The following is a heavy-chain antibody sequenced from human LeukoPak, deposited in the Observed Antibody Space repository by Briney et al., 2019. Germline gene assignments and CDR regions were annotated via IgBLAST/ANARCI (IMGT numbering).Heavy chain of an antibody. D-gene: IGHD4-17*01. CDR1: GFTFSTFA. V-gene: IGHV3-30-3*01. CDR2: ISYDGSKG. J-gene: IGHJ5*02. CDR3: ARGAVTTSWFDP. Sequence: PGGSLRLSCAASGFTFSTFAMHWVRQAPGKGLEWVAVISYDGSKGYYADSVKGRFTISRDNSKNTLYLQMNSLRPEDTAVYYCARGAVTTSWFDPWGQGTLVTVSS.